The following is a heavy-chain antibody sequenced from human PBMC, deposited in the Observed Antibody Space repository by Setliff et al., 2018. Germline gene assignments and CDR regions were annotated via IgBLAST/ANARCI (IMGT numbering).Heavy chain of an antibody. Sequence: SETLSLTCSVSGDSISSGIYHWSWIRQPAGKGLEWIGRIYVNGGSTTYSPSLKSRVTISVDTSKNQFSLNLSSVTAADTAVYYCAREHGYSYGQTYYYYGMDVWGQGTTVTVSS. D-gene: IGHD5-18*01. CDR3: AREHGYSYGQTYYYYGMDV. J-gene: IGHJ6*02. CDR2: IYVNGGST. CDR1: GDSISSGIYH. V-gene: IGHV4-61*02.